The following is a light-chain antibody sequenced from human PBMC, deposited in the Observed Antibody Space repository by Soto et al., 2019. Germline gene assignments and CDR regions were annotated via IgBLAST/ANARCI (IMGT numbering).Light chain of an antibody. CDR2: GAS. CDR1: QSIRSNY. V-gene: IGKV3-20*01. Sequence: EIVLTQSPGTLSLSPWERATLSCRASQSIRSNYVAWYQQKPGQGPRLPIYGASSRATGIPDRFSGSGSGTDFTLIISRLEPEDFAMYYCQQYGSSPRTFGQGTKVDIK. J-gene: IGKJ1*01. CDR3: QQYGSSPRT.